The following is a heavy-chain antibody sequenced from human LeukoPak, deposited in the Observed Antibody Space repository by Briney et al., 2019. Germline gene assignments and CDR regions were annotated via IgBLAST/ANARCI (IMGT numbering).Heavy chain of an antibody. CDR1: GFTFSSYG. CDR3: AKIWFGELSTDY. Sequence: GGSLRLSCAASGFTFSSYGMHWVRQAPGKGLEWVAFIRYDGSNKYYADSVKGRFTISRDNFKNTLYLQMNSLRAEDTAVYYCAKIWFGELSTDYWGQGTLVTVSS. J-gene: IGHJ4*02. CDR2: IRYDGSNK. D-gene: IGHD3-10*01. V-gene: IGHV3-30*02.